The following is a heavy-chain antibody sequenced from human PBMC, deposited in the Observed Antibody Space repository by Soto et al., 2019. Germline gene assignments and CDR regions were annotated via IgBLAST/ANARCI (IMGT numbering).Heavy chain of an antibody. CDR2: INPNSGNI. CDR1: GNTFTSYD. CDR3: ARDRASGSYYLLEY. V-gene: IGHV1-8*01. D-gene: IGHD3-10*01. J-gene: IGHJ4*02. Sequence: ASVKVSCKASGNTFTSYDINWVRQGTGHGLEWMGWINPNSGNIGYAQKFQGRVTMTRDTAIRTAYMEVSRLRSDDTAVYYCARDRASGSYYLLEYWGQGTLVTVSS.